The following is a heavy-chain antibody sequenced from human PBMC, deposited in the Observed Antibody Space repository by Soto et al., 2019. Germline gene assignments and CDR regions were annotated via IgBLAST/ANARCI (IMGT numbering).Heavy chain of an antibody. D-gene: IGHD3-10*01. CDR2: IIPILGIA. CDR1: GGTFSSYT. CDR3: ARDYYGSGSYLAPSFYGMDV. V-gene: IGHV1-69*02. Sequence: SVNVSCKASGGTFSSYTISWVRQAPGQGLEWMGRIIPILGIANYAQKFQGRVTITADKSTSTAYMELSSLRSEDTAVYYCARDYYGSGSYLAPSFYGMDVWGQGTTVTVSS. J-gene: IGHJ6*02.